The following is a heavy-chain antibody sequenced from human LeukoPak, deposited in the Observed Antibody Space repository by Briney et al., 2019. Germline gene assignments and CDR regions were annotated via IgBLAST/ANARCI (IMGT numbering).Heavy chain of an antibody. CDR2: IYSGGST. V-gene: IGHV3-66*01. D-gene: IGHD1-26*01. CDR3: ARALVGATGY. Sequence: GGSLRLSCVVSGFTVSSNYMSWFRQAPGKGLEWVSVIYSGGSTYYADSVKGRFTISRDNSKNTLYLQMNSLRAEDTAVYYCARALVGATGYWGQGTLVTVSS. J-gene: IGHJ4*02. CDR1: GFTVSSNY.